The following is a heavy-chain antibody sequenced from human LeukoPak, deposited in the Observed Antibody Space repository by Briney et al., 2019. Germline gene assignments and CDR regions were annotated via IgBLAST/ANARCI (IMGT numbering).Heavy chain of an antibody. J-gene: IGHJ4*02. V-gene: IGHV3-30*18. CDR3: AKVRWDNSGWYYLDT. D-gene: IGHD6-19*01. CDR2: ISYHGINE. CDR1: GFSFSDYN. Sequence: SGGSLRLSCAASGFSFSDYNMHWVRQAPGKGLEWMAVISYHGINEYYADSVNGRFTISRDNSKSMLHLQMNSLRPEDTAVYYCAKVRWDNSGWYYLDTWGQGTLLTVSS.